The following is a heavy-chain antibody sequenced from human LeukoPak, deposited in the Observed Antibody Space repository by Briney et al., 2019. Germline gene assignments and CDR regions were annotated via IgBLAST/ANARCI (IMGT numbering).Heavy chain of an antibody. CDR1: GYTLTELS. CDR2: FDPEDGET. J-gene: IGHJ4*02. Sequence: ASVKVSCKFSGYTLTELSMRWVRQAPGKGLEWMGGFDPEDGETIYAQKFQGRVTMTEDTSTDTAYMELSSLRSEDTAVYYCATDLDSGRPGYFDYWGQGTLVTVSS. CDR3: ATDLDSGRPGYFDY. V-gene: IGHV1-24*01. D-gene: IGHD1-26*01.